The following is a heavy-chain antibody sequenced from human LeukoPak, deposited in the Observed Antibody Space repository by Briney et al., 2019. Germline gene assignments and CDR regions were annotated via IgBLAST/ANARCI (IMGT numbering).Heavy chain of an antibody. CDR1: GFTFGRFW. CDR2: IKQDGSEK. V-gene: IGHV3-7*01. CDR3: AIGDSSGWYEFGY. Sequence: GGSLRLSCAASGFTFGRFWMSWVRQAPGKGLEWVANIKQDGSEKYYVDSVRGRFTISRDNANNSLFLQMNSLRVEDTAMYYCAIGDSSGWYEFGYWGQGTLVTVSS. D-gene: IGHD6-19*01. J-gene: IGHJ4*02.